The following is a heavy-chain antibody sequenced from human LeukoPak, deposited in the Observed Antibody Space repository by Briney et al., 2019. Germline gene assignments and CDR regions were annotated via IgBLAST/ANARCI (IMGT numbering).Heavy chain of an antibody. CDR1: GYTFTSYG. D-gene: IGHD6-19*01. J-gene: IGHJ4*02. CDR2: ISAYNGNT. V-gene: IGHV1-18*01. CDR3: ARVPLTSSGWSASDY. Sequence: GASVEVSCKASGYTFTSYGISWVRQAPGQGLEWMGWISAYNGNTNYAQKLQGRVTMTTDTSTSTAYMELRSLRSDDTAVYYCARVPLTSSGWSASDYWGQGTLVTVSS.